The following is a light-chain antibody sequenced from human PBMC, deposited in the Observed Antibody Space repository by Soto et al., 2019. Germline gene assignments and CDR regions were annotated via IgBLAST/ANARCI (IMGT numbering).Light chain of an antibody. CDR3: QQYHNWPIT. CDR1: QSVTSN. J-gene: IGKJ5*01. CDR2: GAS. Sequence: ETVMTQSPATLSVSPGERATLSCRASQSVTSNLAWYQQKPDQAPRLLIYGASTRATGIPARFSGSGSGTEFALTISSLQSEDFAVYYCQQYHNWPITFGQGTRLEIK. V-gene: IGKV3-15*01.